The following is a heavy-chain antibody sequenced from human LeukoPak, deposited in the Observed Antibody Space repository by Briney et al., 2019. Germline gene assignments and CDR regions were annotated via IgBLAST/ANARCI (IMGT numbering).Heavy chain of an antibody. CDR3: AIRPVTGTTPRERGTKEDFFN. Sequence: GGSLRLSCAASGFTFSSYAMSWVRQAPGKGLEWVSAIGGSGGSTYYADSVKGRFTISRDNSKNTLYLQMNSLRAEDTAVYYCAIRPVTGTTPRERGTKEDFFNWGQGTLVTVSS. CDR1: GFTFSSYA. CDR2: IGGSGGST. V-gene: IGHV3-23*01. J-gene: IGHJ4*02. D-gene: IGHD1-7*01.